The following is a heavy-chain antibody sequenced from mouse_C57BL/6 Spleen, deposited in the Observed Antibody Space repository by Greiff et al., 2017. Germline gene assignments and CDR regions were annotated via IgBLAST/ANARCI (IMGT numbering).Heavy chain of an antibody. CDR1: GYTFPSYW. V-gene: IGHV1-61*01. CDR3: ASIDYCKYWYFGV. J-gene: IGHJ1*03. Sequence: QVQLQQPGAELVRPGSSVTLSCKASGYTFPSYWMDWVKQRPGHGLEWIGNIYPSDSGTPYNQKFKDKDTLTVDKSSSTAYMQFISLTSEDSAVYDGASIDYCKYWYFGVWGTGTTVTVSS. CDR2: IYPSDSGT. D-gene: IGHD2-1*01.